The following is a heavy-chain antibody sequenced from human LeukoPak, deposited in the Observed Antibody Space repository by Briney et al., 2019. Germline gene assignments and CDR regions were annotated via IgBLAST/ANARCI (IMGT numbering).Heavy chain of an antibody. CDR1: GFTFSSYA. CDR2: ISGSGGST. Sequence: GGSLRLSCAASGFTFSSYAMSWVRQAPGTGLEWVSAISGSGGSTYYADSVKGRFTISRDNSKNTLYLQMNSLRAEDTAVYYCAKSNYDFWSGYYGNRYYFDYWGQGTLVTVSS. CDR3: AKSNYDFWSGYYGNRYYFDY. D-gene: IGHD3-3*01. V-gene: IGHV3-23*01. J-gene: IGHJ4*02.